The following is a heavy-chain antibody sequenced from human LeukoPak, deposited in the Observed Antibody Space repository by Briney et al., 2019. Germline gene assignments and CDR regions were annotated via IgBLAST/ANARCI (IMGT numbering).Heavy chain of an antibody. D-gene: IGHD2-21*01. Sequence: ASVKVSCKASGYTLTSYDINWVRQATGQGLEWMGSMNPNSGNTGYAQKFQGRVTITRNTSISTAYMELSSLRSEDTAVYYCARGRRVIVPYYYYMDVWGKGTTVTVSS. V-gene: IGHV1-8*03. CDR1: GYTLTSYD. J-gene: IGHJ6*03. CDR2: MNPNSGNT. CDR3: ARGRRVIVPYYYYMDV.